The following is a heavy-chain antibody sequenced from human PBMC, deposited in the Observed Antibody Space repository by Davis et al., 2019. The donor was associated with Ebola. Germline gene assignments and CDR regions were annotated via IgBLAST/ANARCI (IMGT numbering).Heavy chain of an antibody. CDR3: ARRYSSSPDSELDY. CDR1: GGSVGSDY. CDR2: ISNGGRT. Sequence: MPSETLSLTCSVSGGSVGSDYWSWIRQSPGKGLEWIAFISNGGRTIYNPSLKSRVTISVDTSKNQFSLKLRSVTAADTAVYYCARRYSSSPDSELDYWGQGTLVTVSS. V-gene: IGHV4-4*08. J-gene: IGHJ4*02. D-gene: IGHD6-13*01.